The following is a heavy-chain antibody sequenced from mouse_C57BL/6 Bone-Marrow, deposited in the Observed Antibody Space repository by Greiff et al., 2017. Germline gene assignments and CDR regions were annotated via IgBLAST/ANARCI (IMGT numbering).Heavy chain of an antibody. V-gene: IGHV4-1*01. D-gene: IGHD1-1*01. CDR2: INPDSSTI. J-gene: IGHJ1*03. CDR3: ARPYYYGRYWYFDV. CDR1: GIDFSRYW. Sequence: EVKLQESGGGLVQPGGSLKLSCAASGIDFSRYWMSWVRRAPGKGLEWIGEINPDSSTINYAPSLKDKFIISRDNAKNTLYLQMSKVRSEDTALYYCARPYYYGRYWYFDVWGTGTTVTVSS.